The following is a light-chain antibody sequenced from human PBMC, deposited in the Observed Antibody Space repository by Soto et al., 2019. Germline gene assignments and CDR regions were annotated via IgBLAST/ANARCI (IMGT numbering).Light chain of an antibody. CDR3: QQYNNWPPWT. V-gene: IGKV3-15*01. CDR2: GAS. CDR1: QSVSSN. J-gene: IGKJ1*01. Sequence: EIVMTQSPATLPVSPGERATLSCRASQSVSSNLAWYQQKPGQAPRLLIYGASTRATGIPARFSGSGSGTESTLTISSLQSEDFAVYYCQQYNNWPPWTFGQGTKVEIK.